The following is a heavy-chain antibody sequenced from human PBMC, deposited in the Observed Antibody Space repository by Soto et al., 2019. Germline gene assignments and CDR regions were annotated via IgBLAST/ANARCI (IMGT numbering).Heavy chain of an antibody. D-gene: IGHD2-2*01. CDR3: ARDFIVLVPAAIPRTRNWFDP. Sequence: PGGSLRLACAASGFTFSIYAVHWVRKDQSKGLEWVAVISYDGSNKYYADSVKGRFTISRDNSKNTLYLQMNSLRAEDTAVYYCARDFIVLVPAAIPRTRNWFDPWGQGTLVTVSS. V-gene: IGHV3-30-3*01. J-gene: IGHJ5*02. CDR2: ISYDGSNK. CDR1: GFTFSIYA.